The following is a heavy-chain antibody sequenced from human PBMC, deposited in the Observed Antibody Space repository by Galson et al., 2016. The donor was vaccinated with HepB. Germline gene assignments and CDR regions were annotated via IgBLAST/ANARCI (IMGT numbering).Heavy chain of an antibody. CDR1: GGTFSSYA. J-gene: IGHJ6*03. Sequence: SVKVSCKASGGTFSSYAISWVRQAPGQGLEWMGGIIPIFGTANYAQKFQGRVTITADKSTSTAYMELSSLRSEDTAVYYCARAGSGSWLYYYYYMNVWGKGATVTVSS. D-gene: IGHD6-13*01. CDR3: ARAGSGSWLYYYYYMNV. V-gene: IGHV1-69*06. CDR2: IIPIFGTA.